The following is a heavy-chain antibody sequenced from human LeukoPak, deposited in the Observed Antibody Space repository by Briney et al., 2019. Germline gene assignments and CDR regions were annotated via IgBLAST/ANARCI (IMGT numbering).Heavy chain of an antibody. D-gene: IGHD4-17*01. Sequence: PGWSLRLSCAASGFIFSSYAMHWVRQAPGKGLEWVAIISNDGSNKYYADSVKGRFTISRDNSKNALYLQMNSLRAEDTAIFYCARDHYADYLFDYWGQGTLVTVSS. CDR3: ARDHYADYLFDY. CDR2: ISNDGSNK. V-gene: IGHV3-30-3*01. CDR1: GFIFSSYA. J-gene: IGHJ4*02.